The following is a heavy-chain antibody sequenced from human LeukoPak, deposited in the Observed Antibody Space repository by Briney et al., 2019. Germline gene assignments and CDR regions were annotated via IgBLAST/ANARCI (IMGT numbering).Heavy chain of an antibody. J-gene: IGHJ5*02. Sequence: GASVKVSCKASGYTFTSYDINWVRQATGQGLEWMGWMNPNSGNTGYAQKFQGRVTMSRNTSISIAYMELSSLRSEDTAVYYCARGLYRYCSDCDWFAPWGQGTLVTVSS. V-gene: IGHV1-8*01. D-gene: IGHD2-15*01. CDR1: GYTFTSYD. CDR2: MNPNSGNT. CDR3: ARGLYRYCSDCDWFAP.